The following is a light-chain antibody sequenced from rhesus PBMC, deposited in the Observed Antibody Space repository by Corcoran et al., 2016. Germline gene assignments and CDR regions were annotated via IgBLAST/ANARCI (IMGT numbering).Light chain of an antibody. CDR3: QQHDNSPRT. CDR2: RAS. V-gene: IGKV1-69*01. J-gene: IGKJ1*01. Sequence: DIQMTQSPSSLSASVGDRVTITCRASQGISNWLAWYQTKPGKAHKLLIYRASNLETGVPSRFSGSGSGTDFTLTISSLQPEDIATYYCQQHDNSPRTFGQGTKVEIK. CDR1: QGISNW.